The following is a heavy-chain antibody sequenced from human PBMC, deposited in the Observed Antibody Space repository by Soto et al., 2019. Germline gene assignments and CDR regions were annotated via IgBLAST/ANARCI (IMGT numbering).Heavy chain of an antibody. Sequence: ASVKVSCKASGYTFTGYYMHWVRQAPGQGLEWMGWINPNSGGTNYAQKFQGWVTMTRDTSISTAYMELSRLRSDDTAVYYCARTGLSKTGPWGLDYMDVWGKGTTVTVSS. D-gene: IGHD1-26*01. J-gene: IGHJ6*03. V-gene: IGHV1-2*04. CDR3: ARTGLSKTGPWGLDYMDV. CDR2: INPNSGGT. CDR1: GYTFTGYY.